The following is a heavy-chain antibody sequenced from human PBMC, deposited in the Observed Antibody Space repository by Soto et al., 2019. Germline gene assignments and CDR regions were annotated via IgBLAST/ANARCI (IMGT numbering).Heavy chain of an antibody. Sequence: SETLSLTCTVSGGSISSGGYYWSWIRQHPGKGLEWIGYIYYSGSTYYNPSLKSRVTISVDTSKNQFSLKLSSVTAADTAVYYCAREGVVSTPNWFDPWGQGTLVTVSS. CDR3: AREGVVSTPNWFDP. V-gene: IGHV4-31*03. CDR2: IYYSGST. D-gene: IGHD2-15*01. CDR1: GGSISSGGYY. J-gene: IGHJ5*02.